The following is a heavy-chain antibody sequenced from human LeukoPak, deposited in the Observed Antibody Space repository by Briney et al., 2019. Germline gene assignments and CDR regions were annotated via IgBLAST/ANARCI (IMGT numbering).Heavy chain of an antibody. CDR1: AHSISSGAYY. Sequence: PSPTPSPTRTLSAHSISSGAYYSGWIRPPGGKGREWIGRISSSGSNNYNPSLKSRVTISVDTSKNQFSLKLSSVTAADTAVYYCARALYSSSSVDYWGQGTLVTVSS. J-gene: IGHJ4*02. V-gene: IGHV4-61*02. CDR3: ARALYSSSSVDY. CDR2: ISSSGSN. D-gene: IGHD6-6*01.